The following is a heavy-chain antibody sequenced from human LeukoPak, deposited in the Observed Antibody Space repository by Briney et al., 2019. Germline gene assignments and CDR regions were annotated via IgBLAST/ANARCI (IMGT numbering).Heavy chain of an antibody. J-gene: IGHJ1*01. CDR1: GFTFSDYY. Sequence: PGGSLRLSCAASGFTFSDYYMSWIRQAPGKGLEWVSYISSGGSTIYYADSVKGRFTISRDNAKNSLYLQMNSLRAEDTAVYYCTRDDYYDSSGYHFQHWGQGTLVTVSS. CDR2: ISSGGSTI. D-gene: IGHD3-22*01. V-gene: IGHV3-11*01. CDR3: TRDDYYDSSGYHFQH.